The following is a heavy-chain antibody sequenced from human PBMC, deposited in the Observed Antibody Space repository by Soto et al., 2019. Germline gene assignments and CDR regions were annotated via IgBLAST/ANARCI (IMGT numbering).Heavy chain of an antibody. CDR2: ISYDGSNK. CDR3: AKDLLGPGRAYGMDV. CDR1: GFTFSSYG. J-gene: IGHJ6*02. Sequence: QVQLVESGGGVVQPGRSLRLSCAASGFTFSSYGMHWVRQAPGKGLERVAVISYDGSNKYYADSVKGRFTISRDNSKNTLYLQMNSLRAEDTAVYYCAKDLLGPGRAYGMDVCGQGTTVTVSS. D-gene: IGHD7-27*01. V-gene: IGHV3-30*18.